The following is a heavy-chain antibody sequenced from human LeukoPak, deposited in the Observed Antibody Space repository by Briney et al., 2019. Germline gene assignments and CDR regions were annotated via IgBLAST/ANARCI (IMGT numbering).Heavy chain of an antibody. Sequence: PGGSLRLSCAASGFTVSSNYMSWVRQAPGKGLEWVSIIYSGGSTYYADSVKGRFTISRDNSKNSLYLQMNSLRAEDTAVYYCAKAGPLEWLLYYFDYWGQGTLVTVSS. CDR1: GFTVSSNY. J-gene: IGHJ4*02. CDR3: AKAGPLEWLLYYFDY. CDR2: IYSGGST. V-gene: IGHV3-66*01. D-gene: IGHD3-3*01.